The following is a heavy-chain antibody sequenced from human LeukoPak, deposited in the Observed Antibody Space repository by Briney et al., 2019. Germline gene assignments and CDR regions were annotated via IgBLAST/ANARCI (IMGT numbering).Heavy chain of an antibody. Sequence: GESLKISCTGSGYSFNSYWISWVRQMREKGLEWMGRIDPRASYTNYSPSFQGHVTISADKSISTAYLQWSSLKPSDTAMYYCASGVPGPNCSGGSCYSTSDYWGQGTLVTVSS. CDR1: GYSFNSYW. CDR2: IDPRASYT. D-gene: IGHD2-15*01. CDR3: ASGVPGPNCSGGSCYSTSDY. V-gene: IGHV5-10-1*01. J-gene: IGHJ4*02.